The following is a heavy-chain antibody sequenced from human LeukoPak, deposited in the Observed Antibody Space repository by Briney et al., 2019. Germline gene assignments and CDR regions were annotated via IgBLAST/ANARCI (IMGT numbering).Heavy chain of an antibody. Sequence: GGSLRLSCAASGYMFSSYRMNWVRQAPGKGLEWVSSISSSSSYIYYADSVKGRFTISRDNAKNSLYLQMNSLRAEDTAVYYCARDPPPLSRRVRGVITPDYYYYGMDVWGQGRMVTVSS. D-gene: IGHD3-10*01. CDR3: ARDPPPLSRRVRGVITPDYYYYGMDV. V-gene: IGHV3-21*01. CDR2: ISSSSSYI. CDR1: GYMFSSYR. J-gene: IGHJ6*02.